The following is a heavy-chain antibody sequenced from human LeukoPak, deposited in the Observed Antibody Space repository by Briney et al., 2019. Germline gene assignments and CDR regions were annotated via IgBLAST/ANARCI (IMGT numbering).Heavy chain of an antibody. D-gene: IGHD2-2*02. Sequence: SVKVSYKASGGTFSSYAISWVRQAPGQGLEWMGGIIPIFGTANYAQKFQGRVTITADESTSTAYMELSSLRSEDTAVYYCARDFDIVVVPAAIIYYGMDVWGQGTTVTVSS. J-gene: IGHJ6*02. V-gene: IGHV1-69*13. CDR3: ARDFDIVVVPAAIIYYGMDV. CDR2: IIPIFGTA. CDR1: GGTFSSYA.